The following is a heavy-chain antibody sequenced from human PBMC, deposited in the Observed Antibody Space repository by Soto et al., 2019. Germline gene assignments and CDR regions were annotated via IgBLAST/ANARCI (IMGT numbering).Heavy chain of an antibody. V-gene: IGHV4-34*01. CDR1: GGSLRGHY. J-gene: IGHJ4*02. CDR3: ARAAVKLGATLFDS. Sequence: SETLSLTCAVSGGSLRGHYWSWICQSPEKGLEWIGEINHSGFTNYNPTLKSRVTISRGASKNQFSLRLSSMTAADSAVYFCARAAVKLGATLFDSWGQGTLVTVSS. CDR2: INHSGFT. D-gene: IGHD1-26*01.